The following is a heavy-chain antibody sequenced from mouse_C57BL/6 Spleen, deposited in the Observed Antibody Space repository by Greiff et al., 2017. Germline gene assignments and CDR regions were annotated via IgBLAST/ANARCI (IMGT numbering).Heavy chain of an antibody. Sequence: VQVVESGPGLVAPSQSLSITCTVSGFSLTSYGVHWVRQPPGKGLEWLVVIWSDGSTTSNSALKSRLSISKDNSKSQVFLKMNSLQTDDAAMDSCARQGRQLSEGARDYGGQGTSGTVSS. J-gene: IGHJ4*01. D-gene: IGHD3-2*02. V-gene: IGHV2-6-1*01. CDR2: IWSDGST. CDR3: ARQGRQLSEGARDY. CDR1: GFSLTSYG.